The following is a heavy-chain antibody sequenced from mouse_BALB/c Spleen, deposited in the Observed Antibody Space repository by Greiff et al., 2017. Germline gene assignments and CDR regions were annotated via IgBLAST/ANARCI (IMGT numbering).Heavy chain of an antibody. Sequence: VQLQQSGPGLVQPSQSLSITCTVSGFSLTSYGVNWVRQSPGKGLEWLGVIWSGGSTDDNAAFISRLSISKDNSKSQVFFKMNRLQADDTAIYYCARNAFAYWGQGTLVTVSA. V-gene: IGHV2-4-1*01. CDR2: IWSGGST. CDR1: GFSLTSYG. J-gene: IGHJ3*01. CDR3: ARNAFAY.